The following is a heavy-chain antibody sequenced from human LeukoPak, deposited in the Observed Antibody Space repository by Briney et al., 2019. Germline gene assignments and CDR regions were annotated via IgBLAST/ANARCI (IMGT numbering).Heavy chain of an antibody. V-gene: IGHV4-59*01. J-gene: IGHJ3*02. CDR1: GGSISSYY. CDR2: IYYSGST. D-gene: IGHD1-20*01. Sequence: PSETLSLTRTVSGGSISSYYWSWIRQPPGKGLEGIGYIYYSGSTNYNHSLKSQVTISVDTSKNQFSLKLSSVTAADTAVYYCASSRYNWNDDAFDIWGQGTMVTVSS. CDR3: ASSRYNWNDDAFDI.